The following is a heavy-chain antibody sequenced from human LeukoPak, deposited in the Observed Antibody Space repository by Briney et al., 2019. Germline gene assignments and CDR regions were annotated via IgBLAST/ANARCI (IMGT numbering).Heavy chain of an antibody. V-gene: IGHV4-38-2*02. CDR3: ARDRGIWYFDL. CDR2: IYHSGST. Sequence: SETLSLTCAVSGYSISSGYYWGWIRQPPGKGLEWIGSIYHSGSTYYNPSLKSRVTISVDTSKNQFSLKLSSVTAADTAVYYCARDRGIWYFDLWGRGTLVIVSS. CDR1: GYSISSGYY. D-gene: IGHD3-10*01. J-gene: IGHJ2*01.